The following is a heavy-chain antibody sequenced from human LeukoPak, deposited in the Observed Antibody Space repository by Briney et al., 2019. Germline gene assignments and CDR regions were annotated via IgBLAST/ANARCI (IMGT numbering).Heavy chain of an antibody. CDR1: TFSFSRYP. Sequence: PGGSLRLSCAASTFSFSRYPMGWVRQAPGKGLEWVSYISSSGSTIYYADSVKGRFTISRDNAKNSLYLQMNSLRAEDTAVYYCARDGSSSLGVGAFDIWGQGTMVTVSS. V-gene: IGHV3-48*04. D-gene: IGHD6-6*01. J-gene: IGHJ3*02. CDR3: ARDGSSSLGVGAFDI. CDR2: ISSSGSTI.